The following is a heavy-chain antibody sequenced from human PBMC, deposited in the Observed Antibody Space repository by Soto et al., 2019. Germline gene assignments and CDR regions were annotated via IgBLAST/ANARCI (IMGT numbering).Heavy chain of an antibody. V-gene: IGHV3-7*03. CDR1: GFTFSSYW. J-gene: IGHJ4*02. D-gene: IGHD4-17*01. CDR2: IKQDGSEM. CDR3: ARGLNYGDYGRGYYFDY. Sequence: PGGSLRLSCAASGFTFSSYWMSWVRQAPGKGLEWVANIKQDGSEMHYVDSVKGRFTISRENAKKSLYLQMDSLRAGDTAVYYCARGLNYGDYGRGYYFDYWGQGTLVTVSS.